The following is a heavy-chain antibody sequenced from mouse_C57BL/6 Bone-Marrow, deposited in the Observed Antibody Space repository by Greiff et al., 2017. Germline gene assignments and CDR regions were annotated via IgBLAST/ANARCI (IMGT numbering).Heavy chain of an antibody. CDR2: IYPGSGST. J-gene: IGHJ1*03. CDR1: GYTFTSYW. Sequence: VKLMESGAELVKPGASVKMSCKASGYTFTSYWITWVKQRPGQGLEWIGDIYPGSGSTNYNEKFKSKATLTVDTSSSTAYMQLSSLTSEDSAVYYCAREGIYYDYHWYFDVWGTGTTVTVSS. D-gene: IGHD2-4*01. CDR3: AREGIYYDYHWYFDV. V-gene: IGHV1-55*01.